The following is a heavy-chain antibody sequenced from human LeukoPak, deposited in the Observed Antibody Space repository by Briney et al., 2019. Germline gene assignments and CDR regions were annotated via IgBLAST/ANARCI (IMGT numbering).Heavy chain of an antibody. Sequence: ETLSLTCTVSGGAISSSTYYWGWIRQPPGKGLVWVSRINSDGSSTSYADSVKGRFTISRDNAKNTLYLQMNSLRAEDTAVYYCANTARSSSWTPNFDYWGQGTLVTVSS. D-gene: IGHD6-13*01. J-gene: IGHJ4*02. CDR1: GGAISSSTYY. V-gene: IGHV3-74*01. CDR3: ANTARSSSWTPNFDY. CDR2: INSDGSST.